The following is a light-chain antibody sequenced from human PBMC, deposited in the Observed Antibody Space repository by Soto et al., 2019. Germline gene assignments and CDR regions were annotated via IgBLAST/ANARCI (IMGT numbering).Light chain of an antibody. J-gene: IGKJ1*01. V-gene: IGKV3-11*01. CDR2: DAS. CDR3: QQYNNWPPVT. CDR1: QSVGTY. Sequence: EIVLTQSPVILSLSPGERATLSCRASQSVGTYLDWYQQKPGQAPRLLIYDASNRATGIPARFGGSGSGTDFTLTINSLEPEDFAVYYCQQYNNWPPVTFGQGTKVDIK.